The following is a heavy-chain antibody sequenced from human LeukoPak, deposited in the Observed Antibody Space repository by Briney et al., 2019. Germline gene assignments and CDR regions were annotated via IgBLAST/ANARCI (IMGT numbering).Heavy chain of an antibody. CDR2: IYDSEST. Sequence: SETLSLTCTVSGGSIRGSYWTWIRQPPGKGLEWIGYIYDSESTDYNPSLKSRVTISIDTSKTQISLKLSSVTAADTAVYYCARHVDGREDYWGQGTLVTVSS. CDR1: GGSIRGSY. J-gene: IGHJ4*02. V-gene: IGHV4-59*08. CDR3: ARHVDGREDY.